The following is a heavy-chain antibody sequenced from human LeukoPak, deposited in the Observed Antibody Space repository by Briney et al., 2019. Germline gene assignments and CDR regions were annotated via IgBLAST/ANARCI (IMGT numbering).Heavy chain of an antibody. CDR3: TSYRAEYFQH. V-gene: IGHV3-33*03. CDR1: GFTFSTYG. Sequence: GRSLRLSCAASGFTFSTYGMQWVRQAPGKGLEWVSIIWYDGGYKYYADSVKGRFTISRDNSKNTLYLQMNSLRAEDTAVYYCTSYRAEYFQHWGQGTLVTVSS. J-gene: IGHJ1*01. D-gene: IGHD1-26*01. CDR2: IWYDGGYK.